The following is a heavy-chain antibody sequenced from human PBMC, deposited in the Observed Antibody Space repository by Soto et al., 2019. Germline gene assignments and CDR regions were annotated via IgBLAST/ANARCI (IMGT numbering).Heavy chain of an antibody. J-gene: IGHJ6*03. Sequence: ASVNVSCKASGYTFTSYDINWVRQATGQGLEWMGWMNPNSGNTGYAQKFQGRVTMTRNTSISTAYMELSSLRSEDTAVYYCARADVVVVPAAMIAYYYYYMDVWGKGTTVTVSS. D-gene: IGHD2-2*01. CDR3: ARADVVVVPAAMIAYYYYYMDV. CDR2: MNPNSGNT. V-gene: IGHV1-8*01. CDR1: GYTFTSYD.